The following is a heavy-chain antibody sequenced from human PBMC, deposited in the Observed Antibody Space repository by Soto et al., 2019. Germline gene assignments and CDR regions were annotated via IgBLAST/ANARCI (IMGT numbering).Heavy chain of an antibody. CDR2: IKTKPDDGTI. J-gene: IGHJ4*02. D-gene: IGHD1-1*01. CDR3: TTSNLGVDF. Sequence: GGSLRLSCAASGLIFSDVWMTWVRQAPGKGLEWVGRIKTKPDDGTIDYAAPVRGRFTISRDDSKNTLYLQMTSLTPDDTGVYYCTTSNLGVDFWGPGTPVTVS. CDR1: GLIFSDVW. V-gene: IGHV3-15*01.